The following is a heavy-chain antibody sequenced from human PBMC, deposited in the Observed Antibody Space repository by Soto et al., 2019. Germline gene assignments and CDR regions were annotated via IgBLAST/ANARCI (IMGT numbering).Heavy chain of an antibody. D-gene: IGHD2-15*01. CDR2: INPNSGGT. CDR1: GYTFTGYY. J-gene: IGHJ4*02. CDR3: LGYCSGGSCYSRGY. V-gene: IGHV1-2*04. Sequence: GASVKVSCKASGYTFTGYYMHWVRQAPGQGLEWMGWINPNSGGTNYAQKFQDWVTMTRDTSISTAYMELSSLRSEDTAVYYCLGYCSGGSCYSRGYWGQGTLVTVSS.